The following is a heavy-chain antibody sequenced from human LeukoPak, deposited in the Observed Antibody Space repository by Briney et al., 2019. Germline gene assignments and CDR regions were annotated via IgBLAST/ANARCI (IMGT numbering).Heavy chain of an antibody. CDR2: MRPASGDS. J-gene: IGHJ4*02. V-gene: IGHV1-2*02. D-gene: IGHD2-2*01. CDR1: GYSFTTYY. CDR3: STEDKYCTTTTCADY. Sequence: ASVKVSCKASGYSFTTYYVHWVRQAPGQGLEWMGYMRPASGDSNFAHKFQDRVTMTRDMSITTAYLELSRLTSDDTAVYFCSTEDKYCTTTTCADYWGQGTLVTVSS.